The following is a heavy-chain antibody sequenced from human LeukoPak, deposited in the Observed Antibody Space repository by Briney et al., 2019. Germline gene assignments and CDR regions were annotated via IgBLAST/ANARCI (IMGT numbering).Heavy chain of an antibody. CDR1: GYTFINYG. CDR2: ISTYSDNT. CDR3: ARSNSVSYYHFDY. J-gene: IGHJ4*02. Sequence: ASVKVSCKASGYTFINYGITWVRQAPGQGLEWMGWISTYSDNTNYAQKFQGRLTMNTDTSTSTAYMGLRGLTSDDTAVYYCARSNSVSYYHFDYWGQGTLVTVSS. V-gene: IGHV1-18*01. D-gene: IGHD1-26*01.